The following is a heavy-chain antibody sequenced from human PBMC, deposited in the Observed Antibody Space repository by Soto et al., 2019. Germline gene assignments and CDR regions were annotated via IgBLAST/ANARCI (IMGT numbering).Heavy chain of an antibody. CDR3: ARVEMATSPFDY. V-gene: IGHV3-21*01. Sequence: GESLKISCAASGFTFSSYSMNWVRQAPGKGLEWVSSISSSSSYIYYADSVKGRFTISRDNTKNSLYLQMNSLRAEDTAVYYCARVEMATSPFDYWGQGTLVTVSS. CDR2: ISSSSSYI. D-gene: IGHD5-12*01. CDR1: GFTFSSYS. J-gene: IGHJ4*02.